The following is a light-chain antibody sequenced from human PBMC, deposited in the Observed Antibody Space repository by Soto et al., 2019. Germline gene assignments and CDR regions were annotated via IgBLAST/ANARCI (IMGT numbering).Light chain of an antibody. Sequence: TQSPSTLSASVGDRATLSCRASQSVSSNLAWYQQKPGQAPRLLIYGASTRATGIPARFSGSGSGTDFTLTISSLEPEDFAVYYCQQRSNWPGITFGQGTKVDIK. CDR2: GAS. CDR3: QQRSNWPGIT. V-gene: IGKV3-11*01. J-gene: IGKJ1*01. CDR1: QSVSSN.